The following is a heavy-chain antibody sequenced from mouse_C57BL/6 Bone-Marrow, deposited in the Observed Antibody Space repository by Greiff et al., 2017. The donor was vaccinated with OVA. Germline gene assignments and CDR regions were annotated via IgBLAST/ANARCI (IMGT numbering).Heavy chain of an antibody. CDR3: AKNPPTRGYFDV. J-gene: IGHJ1*03. V-gene: IGHV2-4*01. Sequence: QVQLKESGPGLVQPSQRLSITCTVSGFSLTSYGVHWVRQPPGKGLEWLGVIWSGGSTDYNAAFISRLSISKDNSKSQVFFKMNSLQADDTAIYYCAKNPPTRGYFDVWGTGTTVTVSS. CDR2: IWSGGST. CDR1: GFSLTSYG.